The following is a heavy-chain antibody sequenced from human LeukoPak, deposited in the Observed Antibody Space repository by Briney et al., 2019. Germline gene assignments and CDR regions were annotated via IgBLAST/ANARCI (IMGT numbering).Heavy chain of an antibody. CDR2: IYYSGST. CDR1: GGSISSYY. V-gene: IGHV4-59*08. D-gene: IGHD3-10*01. CDR3: ASEVYGSGGSFDY. Sequence: PSETLSLTCTVSGGSISSYYWSWIRQPPGKGLEWIGYIYYSGSTNYNPSLKSRVTISVDTSKNQFSLKLSSVTAADTAVYYCASEVYGSGGSFDYWGQGTLVTVSS. J-gene: IGHJ4*02.